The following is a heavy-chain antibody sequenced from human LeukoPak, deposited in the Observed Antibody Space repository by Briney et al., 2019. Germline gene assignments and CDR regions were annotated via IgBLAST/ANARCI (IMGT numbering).Heavy chain of an antibody. Sequence: SQTLSLTCTVSGGSISSGGYYWSWIRQHPGKGLEWIGYIYYSGSTYYNPSLKSRVTISVDTSKNQFSLKLSSVTAADTAVYYCARQVAYCGGDCYSLYVFDYWGQGTLVTVSS. V-gene: IGHV4-31*03. D-gene: IGHD2-21*02. CDR2: IYYSGST. CDR1: GGSISSGGYY. CDR3: ARQVAYCGGDCYSLYVFDY. J-gene: IGHJ4*02.